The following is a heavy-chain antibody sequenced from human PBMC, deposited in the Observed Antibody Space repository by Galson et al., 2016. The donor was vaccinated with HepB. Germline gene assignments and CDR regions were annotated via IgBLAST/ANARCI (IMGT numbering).Heavy chain of an antibody. D-gene: IGHD3-10*01. V-gene: IGHV1-69*06. CDR3: ARGGGITRVRGVMPGWFDP. CDR1: GGTFSNFA. CDR2: IIPLFGAT. J-gene: IGHJ5*02. Sequence: SVKVSCKASGGTFSNFAISWLRQAPGQGLEWMGGIIPLFGATNYAQTFQGRVTITADKSTTTVYMDLSSLRSEDTAVYYCARGGGITRVRGVMPGWFDPWGQGTLVTVSS.